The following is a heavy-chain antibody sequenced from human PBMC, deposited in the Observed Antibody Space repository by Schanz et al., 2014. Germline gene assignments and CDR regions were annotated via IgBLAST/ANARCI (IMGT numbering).Heavy chain of an antibody. J-gene: IGHJ6*02. D-gene: IGHD3-10*01. CDR3: ARAKRFGDMDV. CDR2: INGYNGHT. CDR1: GYTFSSYG. V-gene: IGHV1-18*01. Sequence: QVQLVQSGSEVKKPGASVKVSCKASGYTFSSYGISWVRQAPGQGLEWMGWINGYNGHTLYAQKFQGRVTMTTDTSTSTAYMELRNLRSDDTAVYCCARAKRFGDMDVWGQGTTVTVSS.